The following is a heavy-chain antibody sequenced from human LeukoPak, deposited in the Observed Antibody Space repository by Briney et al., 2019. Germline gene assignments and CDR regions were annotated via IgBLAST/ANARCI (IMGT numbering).Heavy chain of an antibody. J-gene: IGHJ4*02. D-gene: IGHD3-22*01. CDR1: GFTFSSYS. V-gene: IGHV3-21*01. CDR2: ISSSSSYI. CDR3: AREGIDSSGYYSDY. Sequence: GGSLRLSCAASGFTFSSYSMNWVRQAPGKGLEWVSSISSSSSYIYYADSVKGRFTISRDNAKNSLYLQMNSLRAEDTAVYYCAREGIDSSGYYSDYWGQGTLVTVSS.